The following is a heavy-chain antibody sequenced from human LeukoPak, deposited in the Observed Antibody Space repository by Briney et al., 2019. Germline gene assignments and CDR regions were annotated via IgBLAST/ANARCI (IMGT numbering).Heavy chain of an antibody. V-gene: IGHV3-23*01. J-gene: IGHJ6*03. Sequence: PGRSLRLSCAASGFTFSSYAMSWVRQAPGKGLEWVSAISGSGASTYYADSVKGRFTVSRDNSKNTLYLQMNSLRAEDTAVYYCAKERGRRSYYVDYYYYMDAWGKGTTVTVSS. CDR1: GFTFSSYA. CDR3: AKERGRRSYYVDYYYYMDA. CDR2: ISGSGAST. D-gene: IGHD1-26*01.